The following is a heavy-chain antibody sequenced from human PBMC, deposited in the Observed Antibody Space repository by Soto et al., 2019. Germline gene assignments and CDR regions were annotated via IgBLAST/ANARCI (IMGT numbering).Heavy chain of an antibody. D-gene: IGHD3-16*01. CDR2: ISPYNGNT. CDR1: GYTFSNYA. Sequence: QVQLVQSGAEVKKPGASVKVSCKASGYTFSNYAITWVRQAPGHGLEWMAWISPYNGNTNFAQKLQGRVTVTIDTSTSTAYVEVRNLPSDETAMYYCARGRGGALDVWGHGTMVTVSP. V-gene: IGHV1-18*01. CDR3: ARGRGGALDV. J-gene: IGHJ3*01.